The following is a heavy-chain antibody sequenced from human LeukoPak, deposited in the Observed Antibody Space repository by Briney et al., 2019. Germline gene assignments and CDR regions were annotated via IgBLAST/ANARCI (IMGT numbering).Heavy chain of an antibody. CDR1: GFTFSSYT. J-gene: IGHJ4*02. D-gene: IGHD7-27*01. Sequence: GGSLRLSCAASGFTFSSYTMSWVRQAPGKGLEWISTITTSDGNTYYADSVKGRFTVSRDNSKNTLFLQMNSLRAEDTAVYYCAKDGGLWVSAHWGDSWGRGTLVTVSS. CDR3: AKDGGLWVSAHWGDS. CDR2: ITTSDGNT. V-gene: IGHV3-23*01.